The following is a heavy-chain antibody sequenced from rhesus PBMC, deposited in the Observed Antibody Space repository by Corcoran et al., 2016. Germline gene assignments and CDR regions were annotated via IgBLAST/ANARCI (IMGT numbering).Heavy chain of an antibody. CDR2: IYGSGGST. Sequence: ESGPGLVKPSETLSLTCAVSGGSISSNYWSWIRQPPGKGLEWIGRIYGSGGSTDYNPSLKSRVTISTDTSKNQFSLKLSSVTAADTAVYSCARLCGVIHDWYFDLWGPGTPITISS. D-gene: IGHD2-39*01. J-gene: IGHJ2*01. V-gene: IGHV4-160*01. CDR1: GGSISSNY. CDR3: ARLCGVIHDWYFDL.